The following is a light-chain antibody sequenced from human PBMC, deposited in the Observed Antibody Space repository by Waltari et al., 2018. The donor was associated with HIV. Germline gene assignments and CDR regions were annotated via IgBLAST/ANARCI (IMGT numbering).Light chain of an antibody. CDR3: CAYAGSTTYVI. V-gene: IGLV2-23*02. CDR2: EVS. CDR1: RSDAGGYNL. J-gene: IGLJ2*01. Sequence: QSALTQPASVSGSPGQSITISCTGTRSDAGGYNLVSRYQQHPGKAPKLMIYEVSKRPSGVSNRFSGSKSGNTASLTISGLQAEDEADYYCCAYAGSTTYVIFGGGTKLTVL.